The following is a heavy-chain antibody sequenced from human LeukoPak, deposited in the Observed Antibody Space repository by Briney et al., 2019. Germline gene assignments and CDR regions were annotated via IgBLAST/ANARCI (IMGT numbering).Heavy chain of an antibody. V-gene: IGHV3-23*01. Sequence: GGSLRLSRAASGFTFSTYAMSWVRQAPGKGLEWVSSISGSADGTYYADSVEGRFTISRDNSKETLYLQMNSLRADDTAVYYCAKGRAPGKVDWFDPWGQGTLVTVSS. J-gene: IGHJ5*02. CDR3: AKGRAPGKVDWFDP. CDR2: ISGSADGT. D-gene: IGHD6-13*01. CDR1: GFTFSTYA.